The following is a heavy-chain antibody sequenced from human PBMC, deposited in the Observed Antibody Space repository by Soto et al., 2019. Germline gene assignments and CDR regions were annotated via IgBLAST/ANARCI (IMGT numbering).Heavy chain of an antibody. Sequence: EVQLVESGGGVLRPGGSLRLSCAASGFTFDDYGMSGARQAPGKGLEWVSGVNWNGGSTGYADSVKGRFTISRDNAKNYLYLQMNSLRAEDTAFYYCVRGASVNFDYWGQGTLVTVSS. CDR3: VRGASVNFDY. CDR1: GFTFDDYG. V-gene: IGHV3-20*04. J-gene: IGHJ4*02. CDR2: VNWNGGST.